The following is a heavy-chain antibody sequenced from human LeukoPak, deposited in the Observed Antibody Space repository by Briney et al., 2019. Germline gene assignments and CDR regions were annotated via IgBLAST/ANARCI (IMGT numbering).Heavy chain of an antibody. CDR3: ARGGVTYYYDSGDKAGPDY. V-gene: IGHV1-46*01. CDR2: INPSGGST. J-gene: IGHJ4*02. CDR1: GYTFTSYY. Sequence: ASVKVSCKASGYTFTSYYMHWVRQAPGQGLEWMGIINPSGGSTSYAQKFQGRVTMTRDMSTSTVYMELSSLRSEDTAVYYCARGGVTYYYDSGDKAGPDYWGQGTLVTVSS. D-gene: IGHD3-22*01.